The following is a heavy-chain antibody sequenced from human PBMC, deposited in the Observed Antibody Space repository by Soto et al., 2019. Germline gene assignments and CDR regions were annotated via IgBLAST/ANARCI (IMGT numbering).Heavy chain of an antibody. CDR1: GNSISIADYY. Sequence: SETLSLTCIVSGNSISIADYYWTWIRQPPGKGLEWIGYIYDSGSTNDNPSLKSRVTISVDPSKNHFSLKLRSVTAADTAVYYCARGIAARPARLGMDVWGQGTTVTVSS. J-gene: IGHJ6*02. D-gene: IGHD6-6*01. CDR2: IYDSGST. CDR3: ARGIAARPARLGMDV. V-gene: IGHV4-30-4*01.